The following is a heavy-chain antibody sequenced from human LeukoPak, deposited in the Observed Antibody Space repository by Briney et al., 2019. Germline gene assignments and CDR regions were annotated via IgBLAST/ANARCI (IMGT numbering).Heavy chain of an antibody. CDR1: GYRFNNYW. CDR3: ARQGYTYAPFDY. CDR2: IYPGDSDT. Sequence: GESLKISCKGSGYRFNNYWIGWVRQMLGKGLEWMGIIYPGDSDTRYSPSFQGQVTISADRSINTAYLQWSSLKASDTAMYYCARQGYTYAPFDYWGQGTLVTVSS. V-gene: IGHV5-51*01. D-gene: IGHD5-18*01. J-gene: IGHJ4*02.